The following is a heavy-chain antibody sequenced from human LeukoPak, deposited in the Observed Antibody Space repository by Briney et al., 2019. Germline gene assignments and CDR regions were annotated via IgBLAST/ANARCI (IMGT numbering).Heavy chain of an antibody. D-gene: IGHD6-13*01. Sequence: GESLKISCKGSGYSFTSYWIGWVRQMPGKGLEWMGIIYPGDSDTRCSPSFQGQVTISADESISTAYLQWSSLKASDTAMYYCARVIWAAAGSRWGYMDVWGKGTTVTVSS. CDR3: ARVIWAAAGSRWGYMDV. CDR1: GYSFTSYW. J-gene: IGHJ6*03. V-gene: IGHV5-51*01. CDR2: IYPGDSDT.